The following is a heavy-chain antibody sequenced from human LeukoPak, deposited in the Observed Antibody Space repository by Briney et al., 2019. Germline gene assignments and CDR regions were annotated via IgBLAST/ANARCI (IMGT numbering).Heavy chain of an antibody. CDR1: GFTFSSYA. D-gene: IGHD1-1*01. V-gene: IGHV3-30*14. CDR3: VPKGNEGY. CDR2: ISYDGSNK. J-gene: IGHJ4*02. Sequence: GGSLRLSCTASGFTFSSYAMHWVRQAPGKGLEWVAVISYDGSNKYYADSVKGRFTISRDSSKNTLYLQMSSLRVEDTAVYYCVPKGNEGYWGQGTLVTVSS.